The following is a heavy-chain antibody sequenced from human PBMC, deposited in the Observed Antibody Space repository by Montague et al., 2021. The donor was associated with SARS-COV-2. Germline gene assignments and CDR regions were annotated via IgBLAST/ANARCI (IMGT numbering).Heavy chain of an antibody. CDR3: ARDVYYYDSSGYYYGRYYYGGDV. D-gene: IGHD3-22*01. J-gene: IGHJ6*02. V-gene: IGHV3-33*01. CDR1: GFTFSSYG. Sequence: SLRLSCAASGFTFSSYGMHWVRQAPGKGLERVAVIWYDGSNKYYADSVKGRFTISRDNSKNTLYLQMNSMRAEDTSVYYCARDVYYYDSSGYYYGRYYYGGDVWGQGTTVTVSS. CDR2: IWYDGSNK.